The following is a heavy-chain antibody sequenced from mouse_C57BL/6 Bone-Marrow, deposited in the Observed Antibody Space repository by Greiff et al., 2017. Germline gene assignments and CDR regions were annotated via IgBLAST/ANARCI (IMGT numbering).Heavy chain of an antibody. J-gene: IGHJ1*03. CDR3: ARPYYSNYWYFDV. CDR1: GYTFTSYW. CDR2: IYPGSGST. V-gene: IGHV1-55*01. Sequence: QVQLQQPGAELVKPGASVKMSCKASGYTFTSYWITWVKQRPGQGLEWIGDIYPGSGSTNSNETFKSKATQTVATSSRPAYMQLSSLTSEDSAVYYCARPYYSNYWYFDVWGTGTTVTVSS. D-gene: IGHD2-5*01.